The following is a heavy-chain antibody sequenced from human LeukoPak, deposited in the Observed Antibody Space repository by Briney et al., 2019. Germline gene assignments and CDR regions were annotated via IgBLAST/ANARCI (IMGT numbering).Heavy chain of an antibody. Sequence: SVKVSCKASGGTFSSYAISWVRQAPGQGLEWMGRIIPIFGTANYAQKFQGRVTIITDESTSTAYMELSSLRSEDTAVYYCARELLDYYDSSGYDYWGQGTLVTVSS. CDR1: GGTFSSYA. D-gene: IGHD3-22*01. CDR2: IIPIFGTA. J-gene: IGHJ4*02. V-gene: IGHV1-69*05. CDR3: ARELLDYYDSSGYDY.